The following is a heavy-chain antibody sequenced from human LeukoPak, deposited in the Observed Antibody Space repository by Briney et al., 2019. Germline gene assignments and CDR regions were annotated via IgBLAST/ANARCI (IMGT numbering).Heavy chain of an antibody. V-gene: IGHV3-21*01. Sequence: GGSLRLSCAASGFTFSRYSMNWVRQAPGKGLEWVSSISDDGKYIYYADSVKGRFSISRDNAKNSLYLQMNSLRAEDTAVYYCARAGLYGGSGLDYWGQGTLVTVSS. CDR3: ARAGLYGGSGLDY. J-gene: IGHJ4*02. CDR2: ISDDGKYI. D-gene: IGHD5-12*01. CDR1: GFTFSRYS.